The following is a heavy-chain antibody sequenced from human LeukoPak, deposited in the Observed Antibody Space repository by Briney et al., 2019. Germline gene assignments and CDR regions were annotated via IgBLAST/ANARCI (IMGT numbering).Heavy chain of an antibody. CDR3: AKDLADHLYLVGADFDY. Sequence: GASVKVSCKASGYSFTDYDINWVRQTTGQGLEWMGWMNPNSGNTDYAQNFQGRVTMTRDTSTSTAYMELSGLRAEDTAVYYCAKDLADHLYLVGADFDYWGQGTLVTVSS. CDR2: MNPNSGNT. CDR1: GYSFTDYD. V-gene: IGHV1-8*01. J-gene: IGHJ4*02. D-gene: IGHD1-26*01.